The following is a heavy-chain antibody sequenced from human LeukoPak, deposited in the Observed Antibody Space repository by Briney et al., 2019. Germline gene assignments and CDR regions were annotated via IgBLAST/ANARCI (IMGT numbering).Heavy chain of an antibody. Sequence: GGSLRLSCAASGFTFSSYAMHWVRQAPGKGLEWVAVISHDGSNKYYADSVKGRFTISRDNSKNTLYLQMNSLRAEDTAVYYCASLTVTESYWGQGTLVTVSS. D-gene: IGHD4-17*01. CDR2: ISHDGSNK. V-gene: IGHV3-30-3*01. CDR3: ASLTVTESY. J-gene: IGHJ4*02. CDR1: GFTFSSYA.